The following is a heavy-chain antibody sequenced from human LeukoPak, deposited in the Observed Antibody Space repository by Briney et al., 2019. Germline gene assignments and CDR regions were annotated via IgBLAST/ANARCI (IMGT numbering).Heavy chain of an antibody. CDR3: AKDFNSYSAY. D-gene: IGHD2-15*01. V-gene: IGHV3-9*01. CDR1: GFTFDDYA. Sequence: GRSLRLSCAASGFTFDDYAMHWVRQAPGKGLEWVSGISRNSGSIGYADSVKGRFTISRDNAKNSLYLQMNSLRAEDTALYYCAKDFNSYSAYWGQGTLVTVSS. CDR2: ISRNSGSI. J-gene: IGHJ4*02.